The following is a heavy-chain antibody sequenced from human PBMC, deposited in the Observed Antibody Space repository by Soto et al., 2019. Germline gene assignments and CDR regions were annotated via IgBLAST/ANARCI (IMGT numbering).Heavy chain of an antibody. V-gene: IGHV1-18*01. CDR2: ISAYNGNT. D-gene: IGHD3-3*01. J-gene: IGHJ4*02. CDR1: GYTFTSYG. CDR3: AGTIFGVVQYYFDY. Sequence: ASVKVSCKASGYTFTSYGISWVRQAPGQGLEWMGWISAYNGNTNYAQKLQGRVTMTTDTSTSTAYMELRSLRSDDTAVYYCAGTIFGVVQYYFDYWGQGTLVTVSS.